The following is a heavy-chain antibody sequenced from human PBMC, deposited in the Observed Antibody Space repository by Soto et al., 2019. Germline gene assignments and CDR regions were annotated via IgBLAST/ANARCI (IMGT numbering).Heavy chain of an antibody. D-gene: IGHD3-3*01. J-gene: IGHJ3*02. CDR3: ARDNSDYYKTFDI. CDR2: IYHSGST. V-gene: IGHV4-31*03. Sequence: SETLSLTCTVSGGSISSAGYYWSWIRQHPGKGLEWIGYIYHSGSTYYNPSLKSRLTISLDTSRNQFSLKLRSVTAADKAVYYCARDNSDYYKTFDIWGQGTMVTVSS. CDR1: GGSISSAGYY.